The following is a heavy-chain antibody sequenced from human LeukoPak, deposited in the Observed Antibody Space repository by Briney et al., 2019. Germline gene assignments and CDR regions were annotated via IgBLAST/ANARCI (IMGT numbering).Heavy chain of an antibody. CDR2: IIPIFGTA. J-gene: IGHJ3*02. Sequence: ASVKVSCKASGGTFSSYAISWVRQAPGQGLEWMGRIIPIFGTANYAQKFQGRVTITTDESTSTAYMELSSLRSEDTAVYYCAGDKGTELPRGYDAFDIWGQGTMVTVSS. CDR3: AGDKGTELPRGYDAFDI. CDR1: GGTFSSYA. V-gene: IGHV1-69*05. D-gene: IGHD1-26*01.